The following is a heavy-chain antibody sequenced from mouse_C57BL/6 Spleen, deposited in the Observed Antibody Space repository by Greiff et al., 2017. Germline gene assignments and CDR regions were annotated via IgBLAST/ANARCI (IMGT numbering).Heavy chain of an antibody. D-gene: IGHD1-1*01. V-gene: IGHV1-61*01. CDR3: ARWYYGSSRDY. Sequence: QVQLQQPGAELVRPGSSVKLSCKASGYTFTSYWMDWVKQRPGQGLEWIGNIYPSDSETHYNQKFKDKATLTVDKSSSTAYMQRSSLTSEDSAVYYCARWYYGSSRDYWGQGTTLTVSS. J-gene: IGHJ2*01. CDR2: IYPSDSET. CDR1: GYTFTSYW.